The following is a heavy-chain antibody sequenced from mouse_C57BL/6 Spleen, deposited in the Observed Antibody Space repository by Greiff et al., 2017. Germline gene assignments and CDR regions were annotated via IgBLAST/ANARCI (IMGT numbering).Heavy chain of an antibody. CDR2: INPNNGGT. J-gene: IGHJ4*01. D-gene: IGHD2-5*01. Sequence: VQLQQSGPELVKPGASVKISCKASGYTFTDYYMNWVKQSHGKSLEWIGDINPNNGGTSYNQKFKGKATLTVDKSSSTAYMELRRLTSEDSAVYYCAMAYSNYGYYAMDYWGQGTSVTVSS. CDR3: AMAYSNYGYYAMDY. V-gene: IGHV1-26*01. CDR1: GYTFTDYY.